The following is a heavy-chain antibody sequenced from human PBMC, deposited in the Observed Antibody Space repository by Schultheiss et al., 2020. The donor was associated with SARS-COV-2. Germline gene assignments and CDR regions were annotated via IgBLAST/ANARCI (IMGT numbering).Heavy chain of an antibody. Sequence: SETLSLTCAVSGYSISSGYYWGWIRQPPGKGLEWIWSIYHSGSTYYNPSLKSRVTISVDTSKNQFSLKLSSVTAADTAVYYCARHYYYVSREAGDAFDIWGQGTMVTVSS. CDR2: IYHSGST. J-gene: IGHJ3*02. CDR3: ARHYYYVSREAGDAFDI. CDR1: GYSISSGYY. V-gene: IGHV4-38-2*01. D-gene: IGHD3-22*01.